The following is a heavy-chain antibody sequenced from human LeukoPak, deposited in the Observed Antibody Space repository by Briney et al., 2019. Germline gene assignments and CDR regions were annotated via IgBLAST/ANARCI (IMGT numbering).Heavy chain of an antibody. CDR1: GFTFSNSA. Sequence: PGGSLRLSCAASGFTFSNSAMNWVRQAPGKGLEWVSSINDVSSHIYYADSVKGRFTISRNNANNSVSLQMNNLRAEDTAVYYCARGRWSQWELLEFDPWGQGTLVIVSS. J-gene: IGHJ5*02. V-gene: IGHV3-21*06. CDR3: ARGRWSQWELLEFDP. D-gene: IGHD3-10*01. CDR2: INDVSSHI.